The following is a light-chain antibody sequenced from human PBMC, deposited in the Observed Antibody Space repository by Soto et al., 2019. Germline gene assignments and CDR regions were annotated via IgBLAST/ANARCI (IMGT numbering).Light chain of an antibody. CDR1: QSVSSRH. J-gene: IGKJ1*01. Sequence: EIVVIQSPGTLSLSPREIATLSCRASQSVSSRHLACYQQKPGQAPRLLIYGTSNRATGIPDRFSGSGSGPDFSLIISRLEPEDFAVYYCQYYGSSPRTFGQGTKVDIK. CDR3: QYYGSSPRT. CDR2: GTS. V-gene: IGKV3-20*01.